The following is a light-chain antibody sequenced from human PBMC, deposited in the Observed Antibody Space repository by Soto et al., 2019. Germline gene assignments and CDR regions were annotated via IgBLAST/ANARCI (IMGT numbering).Light chain of an antibody. CDR2: GAS. Sequence: EIVMTQSPATLSVSPGERATLSCRASQSVSSDLAWYQQKPGQAPRLLMFGASSRATGISARFSGSGSGTEFTLIISSLQSEDFAVYYWQQFHRWPYTFGQGTKLDIK. CDR1: QSVSSD. V-gene: IGKV3-15*01. CDR3: QQFHRWPYT. J-gene: IGKJ2*01.